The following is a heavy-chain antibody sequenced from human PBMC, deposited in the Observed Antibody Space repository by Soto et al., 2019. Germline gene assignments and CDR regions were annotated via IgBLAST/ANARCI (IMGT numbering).Heavy chain of an antibody. J-gene: IGHJ4*02. CDR2: IKSKTDGGTT. CDR1: GFTFSNAW. V-gene: IGHV3-15*01. CDR3: TTGSTSTKNY. Sequence: LRLSCAASGFTFSNAWLSWVRQAPGKGLEWVGRIKSKTDGGTTDYTAPVKGRFTISRDDSKNTLYLQMNSLKIEDTAVYYCTTGSTSTKNYWGQGTLVTVSS. D-gene: IGHD6-6*01.